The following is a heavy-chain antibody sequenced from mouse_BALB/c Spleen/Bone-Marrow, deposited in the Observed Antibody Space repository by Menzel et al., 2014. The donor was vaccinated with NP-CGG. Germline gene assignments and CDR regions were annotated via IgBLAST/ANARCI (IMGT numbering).Heavy chain of an antibody. J-gene: IGHJ3*01. CDR3: ARRAYGGSYGFAY. Sequence: QVQLKQSGAELAKPGASLKVSCKASGYTFTSYWMHWVKQRPGQGLEWIGYINPSTDYTEYNQKFKDKATLTADKSSSTAFMQLSSLTSEDSAVYYCARRAYGGSYGFAYWGQGTLVTVSA. V-gene: IGHV1-7*01. CDR2: INPSTDYT. D-gene: IGHD1-1*01. CDR1: GYTFTSYW.